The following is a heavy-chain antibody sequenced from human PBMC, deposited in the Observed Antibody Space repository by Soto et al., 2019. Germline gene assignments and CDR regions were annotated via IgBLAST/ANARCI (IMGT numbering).Heavy chain of an antibody. D-gene: IGHD3-10*01. CDR2: IYSGGDT. CDR1: GFAVRHNY. J-gene: IGHJ6*04. CDR3: ARKTDSMPSGGDV. Sequence: EVQLVESGGGLVQPGGSLRLSCTASGFAVRHNYMTWVRQAPGKGLEWVSLIYSGGDTAYADSVKGRFTISRHTSQNTLYLQMNSLRAEDTAVYYGARKTDSMPSGGDVWGKGTAVTVSS. V-gene: IGHV3-53*04.